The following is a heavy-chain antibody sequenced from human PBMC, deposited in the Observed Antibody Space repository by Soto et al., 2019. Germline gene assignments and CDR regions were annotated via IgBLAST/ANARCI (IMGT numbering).Heavy chain of an antibody. V-gene: IGHV1-46*01. CDR1: GYTFTSYY. CDR3: AREGRVVVRGDYYYGMDV. CDR2: INPSGGST. J-gene: IGHJ6*02. D-gene: IGHD2-2*01. Sequence: ASVKVSCKASGYTFTSYYMHWVRQAPGQGLEWMGIINPSGGSTSYAQKFQGRVTMTRDTSTSTVYMELSSLRSEDTALYYCAREGRVVVRGDYYYGMDVWGQGTTVTVSS.